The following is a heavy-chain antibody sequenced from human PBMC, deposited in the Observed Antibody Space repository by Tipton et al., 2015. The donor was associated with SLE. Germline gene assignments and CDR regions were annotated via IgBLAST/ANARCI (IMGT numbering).Heavy chain of an antibody. D-gene: IGHD1-26*01. Sequence: TLSLTCIVSDDSASSYYWSWIRQPAGKGLEWIGRVYSSGSTIYNPSIKSRITLSLDTSKNQFSLRVNSATAADTAVYYCARGGGSYYDYWGQGTLVTVSS. V-gene: IGHV4-4*07. CDR3: ARGGGSYYDY. J-gene: IGHJ4*02. CDR1: DDSASSYY. CDR2: VYSSGST.